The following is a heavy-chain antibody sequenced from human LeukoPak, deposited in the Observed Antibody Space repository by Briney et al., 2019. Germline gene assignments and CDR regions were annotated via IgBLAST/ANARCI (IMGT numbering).Heavy chain of an antibody. Sequence: SETLSLTCTVSGGSISSYYWSWIRQPPGKGLEWIGYIYYSGSTNYNPSLKSRVTISVDTSKNQFSLKLSSVTAADTAVYYCARDGATGTTEGVFDYWGQGTLVTVSS. J-gene: IGHJ4*02. CDR3: ARDGATGTTEGVFDY. CDR1: GGSISSYY. D-gene: IGHD1-1*01. V-gene: IGHV4-59*01. CDR2: IYYSGST.